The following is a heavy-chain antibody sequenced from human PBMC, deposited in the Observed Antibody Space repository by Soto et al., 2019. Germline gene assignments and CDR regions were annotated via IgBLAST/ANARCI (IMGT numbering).Heavy chain of an antibody. D-gene: IGHD3-10*01. V-gene: IGHV4-34*01. CDR1: GGSFIDYY. Sequence: SETLSLTCAVYGGSFIDYYWIWIRQPPGKGLEWIGEINHSGSTNYSPSLKSRVTISVDTSKNQFSLKLTSVTAADAAFYYCARGYGPIDYWGQGTLVTVSS. CDR2: INHSGST. J-gene: IGHJ4*02. CDR3: ARGYGPIDY.